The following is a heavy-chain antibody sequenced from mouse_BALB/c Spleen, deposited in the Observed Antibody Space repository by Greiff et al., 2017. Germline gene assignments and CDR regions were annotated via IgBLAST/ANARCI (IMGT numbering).Heavy chain of an antibody. V-gene: IGHV4-2*02. D-gene: IGHD2-4*01. J-gene: IGHJ4*01. CDR2: INPGSSTI. CDR1: GFDFSRYW. Sequence: EVQLQESGGGLVQPGGSLNLSCAASGFDFSRYWMSWARQAPGKGQEWIGEINPGSSTINYTPSLKDKFIISRDNAKNTLYLQMSKVRSEDTALYYCARQGLRRYAMDYWGQGTSVTVSS. CDR3: ARQGLRRYAMDY.